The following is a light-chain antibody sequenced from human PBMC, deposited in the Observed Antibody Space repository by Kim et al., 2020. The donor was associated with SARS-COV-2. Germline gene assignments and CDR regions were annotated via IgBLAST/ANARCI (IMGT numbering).Light chain of an antibody. CDR1: SSNIGNNY. Sequence: QSVLTQPPSVSAAPGQKVTISCSGSSSNIGNNYVSWYQQFPGTAPKLLIYENNKRPSGIPDRFSGSKSGTSATLGITGLQTGDEADYYCGTWDSSLSPNWVFGGGTQLTVL. J-gene: IGLJ3*02. CDR2: ENN. V-gene: IGLV1-51*01. CDR3: GTWDSSLSPNWV.